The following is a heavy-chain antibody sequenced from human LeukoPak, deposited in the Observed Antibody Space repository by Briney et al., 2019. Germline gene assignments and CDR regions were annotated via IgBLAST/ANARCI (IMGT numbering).Heavy chain of an antibody. J-gene: IGHJ4*02. Sequence: GGSLRLSCAASGFTFSSYSMNWVRPAPGEGLEWVSSISSSSSYIYYADSVKGRFTISRDNAKNSLYLQMNSLRAEDTAVYYCARVSIAVAGTSFDYWGQGTLVTVSS. V-gene: IGHV3-21*01. CDR3: ARVSIAVAGTSFDY. CDR2: ISSSSSYI. D-gene: IGHD6-19*01. CDR1: GFTFSSYS.